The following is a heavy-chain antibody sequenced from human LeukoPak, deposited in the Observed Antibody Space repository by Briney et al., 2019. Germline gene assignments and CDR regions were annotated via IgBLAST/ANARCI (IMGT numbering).Heavy chain of an antibody. CDR3: AKDFGSYSGAYYFDY. CDR1: GFTFDDYA. V-gene: IGHV3-9*01. CDR2: ISWNSGSI. D-gene: IGHD1-26*01. Sequence: PGRSLRLSCAASGFTFDDYAMHWVRQAPGKGLEWVSGISWNSGSIGYADSVKGRFTISRDNAKNSLYLQTNSLRAEDTALYYCAKDFGSYSGAYYFDYWGQGTLVTVSS. J-gene: IGHJ4*02.